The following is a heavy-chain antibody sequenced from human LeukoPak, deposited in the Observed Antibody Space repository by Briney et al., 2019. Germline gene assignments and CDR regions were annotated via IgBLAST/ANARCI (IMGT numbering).Heavy chain of an antibody. V-gene: IGHV3-30*03. Sequence: QTGGSLRLSCAASGFSVSIKYMNWVRQAPGKGLEWVAVISYDGSNKYYADSVKGRFTISRDNSKNTLYLQMNSLRAEDTAVYYCARELWIQLTRSIDYWGQGTLVTVSS. CDR2: ISYDGSNK. D-gene: IGHD5-18*01. CDR1: GFSVSIKY. CDR3: ARELWIQLTRSIDY. J-gene: IGHJ4*02.